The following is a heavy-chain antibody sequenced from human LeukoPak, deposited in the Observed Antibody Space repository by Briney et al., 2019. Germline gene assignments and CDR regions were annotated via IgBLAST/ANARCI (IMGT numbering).Heavy chain of an antibody. Sequence: SQTLSLTCTVSGGSMSSGGDYWTWIRQPAGKELEWIGLIYTSGSTNYNPSLKSRVTTSIDTSKNQFSLKLSSVTAADTAVYYCARDHSGSYGWFDPWGQGTLVTVSS. J-gene: IGHJ5*02. CDR1: GGSMSSGGDY. CDR2: IYTSGST. D-gene: IGHD1-26*01. V-gene: IGHV4-61*02. CDR3: ARDHSGSYGWFDP.